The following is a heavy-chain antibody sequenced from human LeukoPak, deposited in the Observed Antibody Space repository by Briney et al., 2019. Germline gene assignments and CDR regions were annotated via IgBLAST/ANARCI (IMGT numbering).Heavy chain of an antibody. J-gene: IGHJ4*02. V-gene: IGHV3-30*03. CDR2: ISYDGNSK. Sequence: GGSLRLSCAASGFTLSTYGMHWVRQAPGKGLEWVAMISYDGNSKQYADPVKGRFTISRDNSKNTLYLQMNSLRAEDTAVYYCARDPDYYDSTENWGQGTLVTVSS. D-gene: IGHD3-22*01. CDR1: GFTLSTYG. CDR3: ARDPDYYDSTEN.